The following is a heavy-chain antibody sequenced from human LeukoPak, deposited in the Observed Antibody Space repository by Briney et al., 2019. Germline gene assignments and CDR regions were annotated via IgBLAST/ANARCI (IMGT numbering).Heavy chain of an antibody. CDR3: ASLYYYDSSGYYFEEWYFDY. Sequence: SETLSLTCTVSGASISSSYWSWIRQPPGKGLEWIAYIYYSGSTNYNPSLKSRVIISVDTSKNQFSLKLSSVTAADTAVYYCASLYYYDSSGYYFEEWYFDYWGQGTLVTVSS. CDR2: IYYSGST. CDR1: GASISSSY. D-gene: IGHD3-22*01. J-gene: IGHJ4*02. V-gene: IGHV4-59*01.